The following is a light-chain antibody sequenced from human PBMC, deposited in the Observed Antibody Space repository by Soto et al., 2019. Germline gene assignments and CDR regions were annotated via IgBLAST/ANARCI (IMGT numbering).Light chain of an antibody. J-gene: IGKJ4*01. V-gene: IGKV3-20*01. CDR1: QSVRSNY. CDR3: QKYASSPIT. CDR2: GAS. Sequence: EIVLTQSPGTLSLSSGERATLSCRASQSVRSNYLAWYQQKPGQAPRLLIYGASSRATGIPDRFGGSGSGTDFTITISRLEPEDFAVYYCQKYASSPITFGGGTKVEIK.